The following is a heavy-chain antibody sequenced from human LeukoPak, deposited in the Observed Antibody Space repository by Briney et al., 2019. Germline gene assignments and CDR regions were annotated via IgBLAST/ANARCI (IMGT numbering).Heavy chain of an antibody. Sequence: ASVKVSCKASGYTFTSYGISWGRQAPGQGLEWMGWISAYNGNTNYAQKPQGRVTMTTDTSTSTAYMELRSLRFDDTAVYYCARSQTGLLWFGESRTGWFDPWGQGTLVTVSS. CDR2: ISAYNGNT. V-gene: IGHV1-18*01. CDR1: GYTFTSYG. D-gene: IGHD3-10*01. CDR3: ARSQTGLLWFGESRTGWFDP. J-gene: IGHJ5*02.